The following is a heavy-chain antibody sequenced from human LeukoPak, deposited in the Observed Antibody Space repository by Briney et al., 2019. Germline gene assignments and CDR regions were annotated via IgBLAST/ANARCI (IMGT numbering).Heavy chain of an antibody. V-gene: IGHV3-23*01. Sequence: SGGCLRLSCAAPGFTLSSSSVSWVRPAPRKGLGWVSGISGSGGSTNYADIVKGRFTISRDNSKTALYLQMNSLRDEDTAVYYCAKETSRIGGSMASFDYWGQGTLVTVSS. CDR1: GFTLSSSS. J-gene: IGHJ4*02. CDR3: AKETSRIGGSMASFDY. CDR2: ISGSGGST. D-gene: IGHD1-26*01.